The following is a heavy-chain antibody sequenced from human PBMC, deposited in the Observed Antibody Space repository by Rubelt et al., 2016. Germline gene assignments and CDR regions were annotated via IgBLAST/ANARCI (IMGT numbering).Heavy chain of an antibody. V-gene: IGHV4-34*02. Sequence: QVQLQEWGAGLLKPSETLSLTCAVYGGSFSGYYWNWIRQSPGKGLEWIGNIYYSGSTHYNPSLKSRVTLSVDTSQNQFSLKLTSVTAADTAVYYCARPDGVGTTWYWGQGTLVTVSS. CDR1: GGSFSGYY. CDR3: ARPDGVGTTWY. D-gene: IGHD1-26*01. CDR2: IYYSGST. J-gene: IGHJ4*02.